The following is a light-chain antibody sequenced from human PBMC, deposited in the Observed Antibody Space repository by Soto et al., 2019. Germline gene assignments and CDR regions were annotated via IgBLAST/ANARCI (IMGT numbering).Light chain of an antibody. CDR2: KAS. CDR3: QQCKNYPPWT. V-gene: IGKV1-5*03. J-gene: IGKJ1*01. CDR1: ENIGGW. Sequence: DIQMTQSPSTLSASVGDRVTITCRASENIGGWLAWYQQKPGRAPKLLIYKASNLENGVPSRFSGSGSGTEFTLTISSLQPDDFAIYSCQQCKNYPPWTFGQGT.